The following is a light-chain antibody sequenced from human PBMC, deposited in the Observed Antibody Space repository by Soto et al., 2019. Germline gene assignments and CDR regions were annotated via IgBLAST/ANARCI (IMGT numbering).Light chain of an antibody. CDR2: DAS. Sequence: EIVLTQSPATLSLSPGERATLSCRASQSVSSYLAWYQQKPGQAPRLLIYDASNRATGIPARFSGSGSGTDFTLTISSLEPEDFAVYFCQHYGDSSWTFGQGTRVEIK. CDR1: QSVSSY. V-gene: IGKV3-11*01. CDR3: QHYGDSSWT. J-gene: IGKJ1*01.